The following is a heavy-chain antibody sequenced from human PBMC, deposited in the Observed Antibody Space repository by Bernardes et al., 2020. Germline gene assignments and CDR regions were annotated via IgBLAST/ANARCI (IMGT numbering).Heavy chain of an antibody. D-gene: IGHD2-2*02. J-gene: IGHJ4*02. CDR1: GGSFSGSY. CDR2: INHSGST. CDR3: ARLVVPAAIPSGFDY. Sequence: SDTLTLTCAVYGGSFSGSYWSWICQPPGKGLEWIGEINHSGSTNYNPSLKSRFTISVDTSKNQFSLKLSSVTAADTALYYWARLVVPAAIPSGFDYWGQGTQVTVSS. V-gene: IGHV4-34*01.